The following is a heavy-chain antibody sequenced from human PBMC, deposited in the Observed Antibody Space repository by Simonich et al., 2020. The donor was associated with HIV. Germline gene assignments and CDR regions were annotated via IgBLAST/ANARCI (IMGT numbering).Heavy chain of an antibody. CDR3: TTSYCSGGTCYWYFDL. D-gene: IGHD2-15*01. V-gene: IGHV4-34*10. J-gene: IGHJ2*01. CDR1: GGSISSYY. Sequence: QVQLQESGPGLVKPSETLSLTCTVSGGSISSYYWTWIRQSPGKGLEWIGEINHSGSTNYNPSLESRVTISLDTSKNHFSLKLNSVTAADTAVYYCTTSYCSGGTCYWYFDLWGRGTLVTVSS. CDR2: INHSGST.